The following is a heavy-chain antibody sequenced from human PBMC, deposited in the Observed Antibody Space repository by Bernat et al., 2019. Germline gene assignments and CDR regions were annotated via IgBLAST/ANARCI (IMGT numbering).Heavy chain of an antibody. CDR1: GYSFTSYW. CDR2: IYPGDSDT. D-gene: IGHD6-13*01. V-gene: IGHV5-51*01. J-gene: IGHJ2*01. Sequence: EVQLVQSGAEVKKPGESLKISCKGSGYSFTSYWIGWVRQMPGKGLEWMGIIYPGDSDTRYSPSFQGQVTISADKSISTADLQWSSLKASDTAMYYCARRPSSSSWYFNWYFDLWGRGTLVTVSS. CDR3: ARRPSSSSWYFNWYFDL.